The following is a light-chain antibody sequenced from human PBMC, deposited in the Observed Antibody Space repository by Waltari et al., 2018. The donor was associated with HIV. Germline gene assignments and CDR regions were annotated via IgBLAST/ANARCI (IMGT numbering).Light chain of an antibody. CDR2: AAS. CDR1: QTISNY. V-gene: IGKV1-39*01. CDR3: QQTYITPPVT. Sequence: DIQMTQSPSSLSASVGDRVTITCRASQTISNYLNWYQQKPGKAPKLLIYAASTLQSGVPSRFSGRGSGTDFSLTISSLQPEDFATYYCQQTYITPPVTFGQGTKLEI. J-gene: IGKJ2*01.